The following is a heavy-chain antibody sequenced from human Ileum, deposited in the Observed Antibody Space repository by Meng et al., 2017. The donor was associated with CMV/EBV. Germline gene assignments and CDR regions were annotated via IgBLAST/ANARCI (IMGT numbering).Heavy chain of an antibody. Sequence: QVQLVQSGAEVKKPGASVKVSCKASGYKFSDYYIHWVRQAPGQGLEWMGRIYPNSGGTINAQKFQGRITMTRDAPITTAYMELSSLTPDDTAVYYCTTDCAGGACYGRAFDYWGQGSLVTVSS. CDR2: IYPNSGGT. J-gene: IGHJ4*02. D-gene: IGHD2-8*02. CDR3: TTDCAGGACYGRAFDY. V-gene: IGHV1-2*06. CDR1: GYKFSDYY.